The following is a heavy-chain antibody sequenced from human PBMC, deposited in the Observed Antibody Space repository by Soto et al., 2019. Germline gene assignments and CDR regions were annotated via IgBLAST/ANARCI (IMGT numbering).Heavy chain of an antibody. V-gene: IGHV3-48*02. Sequence: EVQLVESGGGLVQPGGSLRLSCAASGFTFSSYSMNWARQAPGKGLEWVSYISSSSSTIYYADSVKGRFTISRDNAKNSLYLQMNSLRDEDTAIYYCASELGYSSSFDFWGQGTLVTVSS. J-gene: IGHJ4*02. D-gene: IGHD6-13*01. CDR2: ISSSSSTI. CDR3: ASELGYSSSFDF. CDR1: GFTFSSYS.